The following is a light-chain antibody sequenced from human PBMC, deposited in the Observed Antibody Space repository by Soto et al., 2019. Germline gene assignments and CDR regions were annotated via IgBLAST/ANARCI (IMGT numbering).Light chain of an antibody. CDR1: SSDVGDYDF. V-gene: IGLV2-11*01. CDR2: DVT. CDR3: CSYSVRHTFEVV. J-gene: IGLJ2*01. Sequence: QSALTQPRSVSGSPGQSVTISCSGISSDVGDYDFVSWYQQHPGKAPKLMIYDVTKRPSGVPDRFSGSKSGNTASLTISGLQAEDEDDSYCCSYSVRHTFEVVFGGGTKLTVL.